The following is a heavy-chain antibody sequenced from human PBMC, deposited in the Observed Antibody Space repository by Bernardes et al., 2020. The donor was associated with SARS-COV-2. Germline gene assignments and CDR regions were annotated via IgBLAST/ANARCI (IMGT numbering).Heavy chain of an antibody. CDR1: GFTFSNSN. J-gene: IGHJ4*02. CDR3: ARGSGNYYFDY. CDR2: ISGNSTYI. V-gene: IGHV3-21*01. Sequence: GGSLRLSCAASGFTFSNSNMNWVRQAPGKGLEWVSSISGNSTYIYFADSVKGRFTISRDNAKNSLYLQMNSLSAEDTAVYYCARGSGNYYFDYWGQGTLVTVSS. D-gene: IGHD1-26*01.